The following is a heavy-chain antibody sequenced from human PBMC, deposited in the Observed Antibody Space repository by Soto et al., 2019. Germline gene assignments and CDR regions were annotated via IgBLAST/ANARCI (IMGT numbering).Heavy chain of an antibody. Sequence: SETLSLTCTVSGGSISSGDYYWSWIRQPPGKGLEWIGYIYYSGSTYYNPSLKSRVTISVDTSKNQFSLKLSSVTAADTAMYYCARVERYYYDSSGSLDYWGQGTLVTVSS. CDR3: ARVERYYYDSSGSLDY. CDR1: GGSISSGDYY. V-gene: IGHV4-30-4*01. CDR2: IYYSGST. D-gene: IGHD3-22*01. J-gene: IGHJ4*02.